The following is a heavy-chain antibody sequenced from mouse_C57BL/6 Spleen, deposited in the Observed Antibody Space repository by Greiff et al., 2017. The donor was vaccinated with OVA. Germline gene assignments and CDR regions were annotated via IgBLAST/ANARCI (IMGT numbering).Heavy chain of an antibody. CDR3: ARLTTVVATDYYAMDY. V-gene: IGHV1-18*01. Sequence: VQLKESGPELVKPGASVKIPCKASGYTFTDYNMDWVKQSHGKSLEWIGDINPNNGGTIYNQKFKGKATLTVDKSSSTAYMELRSLTSEDTAVYYCARLTTVVATDYYAMDYWGQGTSVTVSS. CDR2: INPNNGGT. CDR1: GYTFTDYN. D-gene: IGHD1-1*01. J-gene: IGHJ4*01.